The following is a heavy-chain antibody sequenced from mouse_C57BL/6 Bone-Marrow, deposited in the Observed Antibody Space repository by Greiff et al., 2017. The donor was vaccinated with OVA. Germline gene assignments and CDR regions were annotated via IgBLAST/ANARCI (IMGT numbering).Heavy chain of an antibody. J-gene: IGHJ2*01. CDR3: AKSLSIVGY. Sequence: VQLQQSGAELARPGASVKMSCKASGYTFTSYTMHWVKQRPGQGLEWIGYINPSSGYTKYNQKFKDKATLTADKSTSTAYMQLSSLTSEDTAVYYCAKSLSIVGYWGQGTTLTVSS. CDR2: INPSSGYT. CDR1: GYTFTSYT. V-gene: IGHV1-4*01. D-gene: IGHD2-3*01.